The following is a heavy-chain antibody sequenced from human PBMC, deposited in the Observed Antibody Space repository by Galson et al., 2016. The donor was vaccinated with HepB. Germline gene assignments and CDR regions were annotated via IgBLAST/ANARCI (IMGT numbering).Heavy chain of an antibody. CDR2: ISGTGNTT. D-gene: IGHD3-3*01. V-gene: IGHV3-23*01. J-gene: IGHJ5*02. Sequence: SLRLSCAASGFTFDKYAMNWVRQAPGKGLRWVSSISGTGNTTYYADSVRGRFTVSRDNSKNTLFLQMSNLRADDTAVYYCAKVGPLRFVEWFYNWFDPWGQGTLVTVSS. CDR3: AKVGPLRFVEWFYNWFDP. CDR1: GFTFDKYA.